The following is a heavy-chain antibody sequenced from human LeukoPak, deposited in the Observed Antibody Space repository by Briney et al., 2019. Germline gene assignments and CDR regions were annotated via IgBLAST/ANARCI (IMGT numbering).Heavy chain of an antibody. V-gene: IGHV4-59*01. CDR2: IYYSGST. D-gene: IGHD3-22*01. Sequence: SETLSLTCTVSGGSISSYYWSWIRQPPGKGLEWIGYIYYSGSTNYNPSLKSRVTISVDTSKNQFSLKLSSVTAADTAVYYCARSSIFDSSGYYGYWGQGTLVTVSS. J-gene: IGHJ4*01. CDR1: GGSISSYY. CDR3: ARSSIFDSSGYYGY.